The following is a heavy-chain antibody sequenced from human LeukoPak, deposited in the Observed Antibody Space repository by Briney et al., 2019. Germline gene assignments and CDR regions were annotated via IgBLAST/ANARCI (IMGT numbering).Heavy chain of an antibody. J-gene: IGHJ6*03. CDR1: GFTFSSYA. V-gene: IGHV3-64*01. D-gene: IGHD4-17*01. CDR2: ISSNGGST. CDR3: ARDGDYGNYYYYYMDV. Sequence: GGSLRLSCAASGFTFSSYAMHWVRQAPGKGLEYVSAISSNGGSTYYANSVKGRFTISRDNSKNTLYLQMSSLRAEDMAVYYCARDGDYGNYYYYYMDVWGKGTTVTVSS.